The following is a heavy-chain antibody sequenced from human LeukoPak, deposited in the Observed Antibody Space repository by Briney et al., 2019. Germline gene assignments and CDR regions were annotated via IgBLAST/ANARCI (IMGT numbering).Heavy chain of an antibody. Sequence: ASVKLSCTASGYTFTSYDINWVRQATGQGLEWVAWIKSNRSNTCYAQKFKGRVTMTRNTSISTLYMELSSLRSEDTAVYYCARGLFIRDCPTTSCHAQSNWFDPWGQGTLVTVSS. J-gene: IGHJ5*02. D-gene: IGHD2-2*01. CDR2: IKSNRSNT. V-gene: IGHV1-8*01. CDR1: GYTFTSYD. CDR3: ARGLFIRDCPTTSCHAQSNWFDP.